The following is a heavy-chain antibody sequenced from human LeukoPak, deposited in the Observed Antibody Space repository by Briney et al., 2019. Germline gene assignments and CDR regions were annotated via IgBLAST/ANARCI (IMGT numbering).Heavy chain of an antibody. J-gene: IGHJ1*01. D-gene: IGHD6-19*01. Sequence: PSQTLSLTCTVSGGSISSGGYYWSWIRQHPGKGLEWIGYIYYSGSTNYNPSLKSRVTISVDTSKNQFSLKLSSVTAADTAVYYCARGGWYPESFQHWGQGALVTVSS. CDR3: ARGGWYPESFQH. V-gene: IGHV4-61*08. CDR2: IYYSGST. CDR1: GGSISSGGYY.